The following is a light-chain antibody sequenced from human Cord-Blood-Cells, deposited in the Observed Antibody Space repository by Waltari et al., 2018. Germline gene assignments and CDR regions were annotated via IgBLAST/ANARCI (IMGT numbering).Light chain of an antibody. CDR1: SSDVGSYNL. CDR2: EVS. Sequence: QSALTQPASVSGSPGQSIPISCTGTSSDVGSYNLVSWYQQHPGKAPKLMMYEVSKRPSGVSNRFSGSKSGNTASLTISGLQAEDEADYYCCSYAGSSTYVFGTGTKVTVL. V-gene: IGLV2-23*02. J-gene: IGLJ1*01. CDR3: CSYAGSSTYV.